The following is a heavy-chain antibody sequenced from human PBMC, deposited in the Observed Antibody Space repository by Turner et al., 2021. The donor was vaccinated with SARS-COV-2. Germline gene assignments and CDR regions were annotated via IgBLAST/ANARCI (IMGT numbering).Heavy chain of an antibody. CDR1: GFTVSSNY. J-gene: IGHJ4*02. CDR3: ARDYGEFFFDY. Sequence: EVQLVESGGGLVQPGGSLSLSCAASGFTVSSNYMSWVRQASGKGLEWCSVIYSGGITFYADSLKGRFTISRHNSKNTLYLQMNSLRAEDTAVYYCARDYGEFFFDYWGQGTLVTVSS. D-gene: IGHD3-10*01. V-gene: IGHV3-53*04. CDR2: IYSGGIT.